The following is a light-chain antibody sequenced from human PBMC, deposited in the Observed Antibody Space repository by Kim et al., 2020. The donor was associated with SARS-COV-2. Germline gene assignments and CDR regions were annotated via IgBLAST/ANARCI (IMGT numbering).Light chain of an antibody. CDR1: SNNVGNQG. Sequence: RQTATLTCTGNSNNVGNQGAAWLQHHQGHPPKLLSYRNNYRPSGISERLSASRSVNTASLTITGLQPEDEADYYCSAWDSSLSAWVFGGGTQLTVL. CDR2: RNN. J-gene: IGLJ3*02. CDR3: SAWDSSLSAWV. V-gene: IGLV10-54*01.